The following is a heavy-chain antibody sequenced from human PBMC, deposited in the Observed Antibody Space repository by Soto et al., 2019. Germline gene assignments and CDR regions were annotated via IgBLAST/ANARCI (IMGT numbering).Heavy chain of an antibody. CDR1: GGTFSSYA. CDR3: VRVVAIPGSPDN. Sequence: QVQLVQSGAEVRQPASSVKVSCKTSGGTFSSYAISWVRQAPGQGLEWMGGIVPIVDTSTYAQKFQGRVTITADESTTTVYMELSSRRSDDTAVYYCVRVVAIPGSPDNWGQGTLVTFSS. J-gene: IGHJ4*02. D-gene: IGHD2-15*01. CDR2: IVPIVDTS. V-gene: IGHV1-69*12.